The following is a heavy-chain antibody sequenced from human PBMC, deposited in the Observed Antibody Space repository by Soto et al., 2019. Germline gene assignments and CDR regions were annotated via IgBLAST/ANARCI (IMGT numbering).Heavy chain of an antibody. J-gene: IGHJ5*02. D-gene: IGHD6-13*01. CDR3: ARYWNAAAVPRAWFDP. CDR1: GGTFSSYA. Sequence: QVQLVQSGAEVKKPGSSVKVSCKASGGTFSSYAISWVRQAPGQGLEWMGGIIPIFGTANYAQKFQGRVTITADESTSTAYMELSSMRSHDSVVSYCARYWNAAAVPRAWFDPWGQGTLVTVST. V-gene: IGHV1-69*12. CDR2: IIPIFGTA.